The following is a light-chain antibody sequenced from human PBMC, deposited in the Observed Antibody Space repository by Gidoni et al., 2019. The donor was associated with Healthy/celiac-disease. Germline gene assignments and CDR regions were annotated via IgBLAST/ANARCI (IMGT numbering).Light chain of an antibody. J-gene: IGKJ1*01. Sequence: EIVLTQSPATLSLSPGERATISCRASQSVSSYLAWYQQKPGQAPRLLIYDASNRATVIPARFSGSGSGTDFTLTISSLEPEDFAVYYCQQRSNWPTFGQGTKVEIK. CDR2: DAS. V-gene: IGKV3-11*01. CDR1: QSVSSY. CDR3: QQRSNWPT.